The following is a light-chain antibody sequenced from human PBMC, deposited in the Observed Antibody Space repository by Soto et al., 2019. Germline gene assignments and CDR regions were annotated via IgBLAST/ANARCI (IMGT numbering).Light chain of an antibody. CDR1: QSVTST. CDR3: QPYNNWPLT. V-gene: IGKV3D-15*01. CDR2: GAS. Sequence: EIVLTQSPGTLSLSPGERATLSCRASQSVTSTQLAWYQQKLGQAPRLLIYGASSRATGIPDRFSGSRSGAEFTLTINSLQSEDFAVYYCQPYNNWPLTFGGGTKVDI. J-gene: IGKJ4*01.